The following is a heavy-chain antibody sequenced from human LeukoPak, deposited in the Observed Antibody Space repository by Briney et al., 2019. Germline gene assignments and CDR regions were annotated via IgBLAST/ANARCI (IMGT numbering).Heavy chain of an antibody. CDR1: GYTFTRYV. CDR3: AREDYYYDSSGFGLQAFDI. V-gene: IGHV7-4-1*02. J-gene: IGHJ3*02. Sequence: ASVKVSCKASGYTFTRYVMNWVRQAPGQGLEWMGWINTNTGNPTYAQGFTGRFVFSLDTSVSTAYLQISSLKAEDTAVYFCAREDYYYDSSGFGLQAFDIWGQGTMVTVSS. CDR2: INTNTGNP. D-gene: IGHD3-22*01.